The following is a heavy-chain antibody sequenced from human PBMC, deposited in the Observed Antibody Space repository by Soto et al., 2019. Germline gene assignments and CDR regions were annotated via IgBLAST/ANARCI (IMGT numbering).Heavy chain of an antibody. CDR1: GCTFTSYG. V-gene: IGHV1-18*04. CDR2: ISAYNGNT. CDR3: ARDGRGYSSGWYTFYQGGYFYYGMDV. Sequence: AAVQVSCQASGCTFTSYGISWVLQAPGQGREGMGWISAYNGNTNDAQKLQGRITMTTDTSTSTAYKELRSLRADDTTVYYCARDGRGYSSGWYTFYQGGYFYYGMDVWGPGTTVTVSS. D-gene: IGHD6-19*01. J-gene: IGHJ6*02.